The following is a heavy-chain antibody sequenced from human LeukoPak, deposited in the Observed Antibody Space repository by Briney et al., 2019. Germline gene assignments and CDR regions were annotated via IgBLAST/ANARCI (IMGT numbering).Heavy chain of an antibody. D-gene: IGHD7-27*01. V-gene: IGHV3-23*01. CDR2: IGNNGGGI. CDR1: GFTFSTYT. Sequence: GGSLRLSCAASGFTFSTYTMYWVRHPPGKRLEWVSIIGNNGGGIHYAESVKGRFTISRDNFKNALYLQMNSLRVEDTAVYYCAIDPNWGTHSWGQGVLVTVSS. J-gene: IGHJ4*02. CDR3: AIDPNWGTHS.